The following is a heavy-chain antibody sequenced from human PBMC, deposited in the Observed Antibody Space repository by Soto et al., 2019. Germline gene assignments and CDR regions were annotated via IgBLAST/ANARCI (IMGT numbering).Heavy chain of an antibody. CDR1: GYTFTSYG. Sequence: QVQLVQSGAEVQQPGSSVKVSCKASGYTFTSYGISRVRQAPGQGLEWMGWISAYNGNTNDAQKLQGRVTMTTDTTTSTAYMELRSLRSDDTAVYYCARDLGGYSYGYQGYWGQGTLVTVSS. CDR2: ISAYNGNT. V-gene: IGHV1-18*01. J-gene: IGHJ4*02. D-gene: IGHD5-18*01. CDR3: ARDLGGYSYGYQGY.